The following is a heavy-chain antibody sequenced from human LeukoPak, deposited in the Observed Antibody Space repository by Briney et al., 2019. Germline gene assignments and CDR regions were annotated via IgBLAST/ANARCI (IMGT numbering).Heavy chain of an antibody. Sequence: GGSLRLSCAASGFTFSSYGMHWVRQAPGKGLEWVAVISYDGSNKYYADSVKGRFTISRDNSKNTLYLQKNSLRAEDTAVYYCAKTAVAGTSVYFDYWGQGTLVTVSS. CDR1: GFTFSSYG. V-gene: IGHV3-30*18. D-gene: IGHD6-19*01. CDR3: AKTAVAGTSVYFDY. J-gene: IGHJ4*02. CDR2: ISYDGSNK.